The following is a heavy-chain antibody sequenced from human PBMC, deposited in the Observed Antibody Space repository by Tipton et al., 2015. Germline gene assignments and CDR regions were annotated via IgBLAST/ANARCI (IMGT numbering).Heavy chain of an antibody. Sequence: TLSLTCTVSGGSISDPDYYWAWIRQPPGKGLELLGAVYYWGNVIYSPSLKSRLTISVDTSANVFSMRLTSVTIADTSVYLCARTHYQFGIGYLDYFEPWGQGTLVTVSS. D-gene: IGHD3-3*01. V-gene: IGHV4-39*02. CDR3: ARTHYQFGIGYLDYFEP. CDR2: VYYWGNV. J-gene: IGHJ5*02. CDR1: GGSISDPDYY.